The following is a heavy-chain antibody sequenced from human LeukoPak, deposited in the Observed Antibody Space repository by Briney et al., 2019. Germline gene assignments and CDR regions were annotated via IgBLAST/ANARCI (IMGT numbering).Heavy chain of an antibody. CDR1: GYTFTSNY. CDR2: IYPRDGST. J-gene: IGHJ4*02. V-gene: IGHV1-46*01. CDR3: ARDQEGFDY. Sequence: ASVKVSCKASGYTFTSNYIHWVRRALGQGLEWMGMIYPRDGSTSYAQKFQGRVTMTRDTSTSTVHMELSGLRSEDTAVYYCARDQEGFDYWGQGTLVTVSS.